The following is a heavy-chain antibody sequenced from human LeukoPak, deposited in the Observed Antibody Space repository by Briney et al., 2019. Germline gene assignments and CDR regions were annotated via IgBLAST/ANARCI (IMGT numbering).Heavy chain of an antibody. D-gene: IGHD1-14*01. CDR2: LYAGGTT. CDR1: GFSVSSSF. CDR3: AREWANQRQRRDN. V-gene: IGHV3-53*01. Sequence: AGGSLRLSCAASGFSVSSSFMTWVRQSPVKGLELVAVLYAGGTTNYVESVKGRFTISRDNSKNTVYLQMNSLRDDDTGVYYCAREWANQRQRRDNWGQGTPVTLSS. J-gene: IGHJ4*02.